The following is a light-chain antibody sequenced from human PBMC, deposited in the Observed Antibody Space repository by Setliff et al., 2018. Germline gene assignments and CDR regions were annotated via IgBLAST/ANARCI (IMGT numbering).Light chain of an antibody. CDR1: SRDVGGFNF. CDR2: EVS. J-gene: IGLJ1*01. V-gene: IGLV2-8*01. CDR3: SSYAGNYIYV. Sequence: QSVLTQPPSASGSPGQSVAISCTGTSRDVGGFNFVSWYQQHPGKAPKLIIYEVSKRPSGVPDRFSGSKSGNTASLTVSGLQAEDEADYYCSSYAGNYIYVFGSGTK.